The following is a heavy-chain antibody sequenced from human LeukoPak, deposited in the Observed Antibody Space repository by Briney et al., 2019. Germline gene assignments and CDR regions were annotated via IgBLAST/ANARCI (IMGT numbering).Heavy chain of an antibody. CDR1: GFTFSSYA. Sequence: GGSLRLSCAASGFTFSSYAMSWVRQAPGKGLEWVSVISSSSNYIYYADSVKGRFTISRDNAKNSLYLQMNSLRAEDTAVYYCARSVQNTAFDYWGQGTLVTVSS. V-gene: IGHV3-21*01. CDR2: ISSSSNYI. J-gene: IGHJ4*02. CDR3: ARSVQNTAFDY. D-gene: IGHD5-18*01.